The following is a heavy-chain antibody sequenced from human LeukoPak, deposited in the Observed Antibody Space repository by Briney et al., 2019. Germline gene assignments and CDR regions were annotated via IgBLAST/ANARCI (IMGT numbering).Heavy chain of an antibody. D-gene: IGHD1-26*01. CDR3: ARGGGSYSSLDY. CDR1: GGSFSGYY. J-gene: IGHJ4*02. CDR2: INHSGST. Sequence: SETLSLTCAVYGGSFSGYYWSWIRQPPGKGLEWIGEINHSGSTNYNPSLKSRVTISADTSKNQFSLKLSSVTAADTAVYYCARGGGSYSSLDYWGQGTLVTVSS. V-gene: IGHV4-34*01.